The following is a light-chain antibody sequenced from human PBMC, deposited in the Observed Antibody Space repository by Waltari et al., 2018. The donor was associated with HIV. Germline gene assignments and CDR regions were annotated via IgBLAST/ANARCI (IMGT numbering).Light chain of an antibody. CDR3: QQYGSSSLT. CDR1: QSVSSSY. CDR2: GAS. J-gene: IGKJ4*01. Sequence: GTLSLSPGERATLSCRASQSVSSSYLAWYQQKPGQAPRLLIYGASSRATGIPDRFSGSGSGTDFTLTISRLEPEDFAVYYCQQYGSSSLTFGGGTKVEIK. V-gene: IGKV3-20*01.